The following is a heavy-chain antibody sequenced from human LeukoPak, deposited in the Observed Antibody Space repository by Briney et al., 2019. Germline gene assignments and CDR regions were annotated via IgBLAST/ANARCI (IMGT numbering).Heavy chain of an antibody. D-gene: IGHD2-8*01. CDR1: GYTFTGYY. V-gene: IGHV1-2*02. CDR3: ARDHPYCTNGVCYDDY. J-gene: IGHJ4*02. CDR2: INPNSGGT. Sequence: ASVKVSCKASGYTFTGYYMHWVRQAPGQGLEWMGWINPNSGGTNYAQKFQGRVTLTWDTSISTAYMELSRLRSDDTAVYYCARDHPYCTNGVCYDDYWGQGTLVTVSS.